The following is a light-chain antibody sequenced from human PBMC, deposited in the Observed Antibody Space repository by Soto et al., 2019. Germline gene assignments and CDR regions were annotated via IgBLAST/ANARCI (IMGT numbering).Light chain of an antibody. CDR2: DVN. V-gene: IGLV2-14*03. CDR1: SSDVGGFDY. CDR3: SSFTTGNTQV. J-gene: IGLJ1*01. Sequence: QSALTQPASVSGSPGQSITISCTGTSSDVGGFDYVAWYQHFSGKVPKLIISDVNNRPSGISSRFSGSKSGNTASLTISRLQAEDEADYYCSSFTTGNTQVFGTGTQLPVL.